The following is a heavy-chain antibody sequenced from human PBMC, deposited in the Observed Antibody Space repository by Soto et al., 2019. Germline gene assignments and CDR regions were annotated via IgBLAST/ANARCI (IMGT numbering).Heavy chain of an antibody. Sequence: EVQLVQSGAEVKKPGESLQISCQASGHRLMDFWIGWVRQMPGKGLEWMGSIYPGDSDTRYSPSFQGQVTISADKSSSTAYLQWSSLKASDTAMYYCGATRAMGKYYFDYWGQGTLVTVPS. CDR2: IYPGDSDT. CDR1: GHRLMDFW. V-gene: IGHV5-51*03. CDR3: GATRAMGKYYFDY. D-gene: IGHD5-18*01. J-gene: IGHJ4*02.